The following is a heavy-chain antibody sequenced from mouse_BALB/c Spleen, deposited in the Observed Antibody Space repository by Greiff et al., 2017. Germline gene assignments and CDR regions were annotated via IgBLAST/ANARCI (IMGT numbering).Heavy chain of an antibody. CDR3: ARLYGNHVDY. D-gene: IGHD2-10*02. J-gene: IGHJ2*01. V-gene: IGHV5-17*02. CDR1: GFTFSSFG. CDR2: ISSGSSTI. Sequence: EVQVVESGGGLVQPGGSRKLSCAASGFTFSSFGMHWVRQAPEKGLEWVAYISSGSSTIYYADTVKGRFTISRDNPKNTLFLQMTSLRSEDTAMYYCARLYGNHVDYWRQGTTLTVSS.